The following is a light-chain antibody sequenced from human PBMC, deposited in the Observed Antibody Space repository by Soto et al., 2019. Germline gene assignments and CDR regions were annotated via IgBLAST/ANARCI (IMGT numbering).Light chain of an antibody. CDR1: QGIGDT. Sequence: EVVMRQSPATLSVSPGEGATRSCRASQGIGDTLAWYPHKPGQTPRLLIYDTSTRATGVPTRFSGSRSGAEFTPTINSLQSEDFAVYYCQHYNNSPLTFVGGSKVEIK. J-gene: IGKJ4*01. V-gene: IGKV3-15*01. CDR3: QHYNNSPLT. CDR2: DTS.